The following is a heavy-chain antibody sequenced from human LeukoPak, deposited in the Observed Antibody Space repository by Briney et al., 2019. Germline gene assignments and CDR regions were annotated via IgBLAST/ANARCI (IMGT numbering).Heavy chain of an antibody. D-gene: IGHD6-6*01. CDR3: ASFGHSDSSSSYSDY. J-gene: IGHJ4*02. Sequence: SETLSLTCTVSGGSISSSSYYWSWIRQPAGKGLEWIGRIYTSGSTNYNPSLKSRVTMSVDTSKNQFSLKLSSVTAADTAVYYCASFGHSDSSSSYSDYWGQGTLVTVSS. V-gene: IGHV4-61*02. CDR1: GGSISSSSYY. CDR2: IYTSGST.